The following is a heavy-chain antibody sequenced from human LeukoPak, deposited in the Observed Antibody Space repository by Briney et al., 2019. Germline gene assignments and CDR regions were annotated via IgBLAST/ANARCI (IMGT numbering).Heavy chain of an antibody. CDR3: ARAGGSYYYYFDY. CDR2: MWYDGSNK. J-gene: IGHJ4*02. D-gene: IGHD1-26*01. V-gene: IGHV3-33*01. CDR1: GFTFSLYG. Sequence: GGSLRLSCAASGFTFSLYGMHWVRQAPGKGLEWVAVMWYDGSNKYYADSVKGRFTISRGNSKNTLYLEMSSLRAEDTAVYFCARAGGSYYYYFDYWGQGTLVTVSS.